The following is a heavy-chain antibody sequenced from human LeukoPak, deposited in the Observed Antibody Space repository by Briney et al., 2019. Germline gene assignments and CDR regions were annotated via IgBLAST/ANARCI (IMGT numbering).Heavy chain of an antibody. CDR1: GYRFTSYW. CDR2: IYPGDSDT. J-gene: IGHJ6*03. CDR3: ARPAYGSVPPYVYMDV. D-gene: IGHD3-10*01. Sequence: KHGESLKISCKGSGYRFTSYWIGWVRQMPGKGLEWMGIIYPGDSDTRYRPSFQGQVTISADKSISTAYLQWSSLKASDTAMYYCARPAYGSVPPYVYMDVWGKGTTVTVSS. V-gene: IGHV5-51*01.